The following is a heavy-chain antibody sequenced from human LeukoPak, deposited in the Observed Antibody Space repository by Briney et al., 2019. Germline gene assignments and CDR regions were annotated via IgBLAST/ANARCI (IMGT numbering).Heavy chain of an antibody. Sequence: PSETLSLTGTVSGGSISSSSYYWGWIRQPPGKGREWIGSIYYSGSTYYNPSLKSRFTISVDTSKNQFSLKLSSVTAADTAVYYCASITMIVVVINNWGQGTMVTVSS. CDR2: IYYSGST. CDR1: GGSISSSSYY. D-gene: IGHD3-22*01. J-gene: IGHJ3*01. V-gene: IGHV4-39*01. CDR3: ASITMIVVVINN.